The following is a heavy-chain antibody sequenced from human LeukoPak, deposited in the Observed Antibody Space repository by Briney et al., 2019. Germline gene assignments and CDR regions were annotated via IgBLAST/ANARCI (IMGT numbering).Heavy chain of an antibody. V-gene: IGHV3-53*01. Sequence: PGGSLRLSCAASGFTVSSNYMSWVRQALGKGLEWVSVIFSGGTTYYADSVKGRFTISRDNSKNTLYLQMNSLRAEDTAVYYCAREGNYYDMDVWGQGTTVTVSS. J-gene: IGHJ6*02. CDR3: AREGNYYDMDV. CDR1: GFTVSSNY. CDR2: IFSGGTT.